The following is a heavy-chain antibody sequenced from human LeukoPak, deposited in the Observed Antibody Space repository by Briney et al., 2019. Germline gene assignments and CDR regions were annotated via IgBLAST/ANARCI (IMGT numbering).Heavy chain of an antibody. CDR3: ARCYMVRGVIINE. CDR1: GGSISSSSYY. V-gene: IGHV4-39*01. CDR2: IYYSRST. J-gene: IGHJ4*02. Sequence: SETLSLTCTVSGGSISSSSYYWGWIRQPPGKGLEWIGSIYYSRSTYYNPSLKSRVTISVDTSKNQFSLKLSSVTAADTAVYYCARCYMVRGVIINEWGRGTLVTVSS. D-gene: IGHD3-10*01.